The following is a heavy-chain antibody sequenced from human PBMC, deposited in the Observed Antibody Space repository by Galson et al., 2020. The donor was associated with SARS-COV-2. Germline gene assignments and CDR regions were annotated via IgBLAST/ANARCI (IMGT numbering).Heavy chain of an antibody. CDR3: ARLIVEFNWGSPHFDY. CDR1: GYSFTSYW. V-gene: IGHV5-10-1*01. Sequence: HGESLKISCKGSGYSFTSYWISWVRQMPGKGLEWMGRIDPSDSYTNYSPSFQGHVTISADKSISTAYLQWSSLKASDTAMYYCARLIVEFNWGSPHFDYWGQGTLVTGSS. CDR2: IDPSDSYT. D-gene: IGHD7-27*01. J-gene: IGHJ4*02.